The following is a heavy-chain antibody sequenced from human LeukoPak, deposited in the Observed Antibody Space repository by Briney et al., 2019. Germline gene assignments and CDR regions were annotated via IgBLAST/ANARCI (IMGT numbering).Heavy chain of an antibody. CDR3: ARESVSSGYVDY. CDR2: IFISEST. Sequence: PSETLSLTCTVSGGSITSYYWSWVRQPAGKGLEWIGRIFISESTNYNPSLKSRVTISVDTSKNQFSLKLSSVTAADTAVYYCARESVSSGYVDYWGQGTLVTVSS. J-gene: IGHJ4*02. CDR1: GGSITSYY. D-gene: IGHD3-22*01. V-gene: IGHV4-4*07.